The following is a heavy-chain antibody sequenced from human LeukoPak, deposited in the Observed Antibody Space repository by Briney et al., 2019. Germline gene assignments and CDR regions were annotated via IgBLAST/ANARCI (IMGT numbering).Heavy chain of an antibody. J-gene: IGHJ4*02. V-gene: IGHV3-23*01. D-gene: IGHD3-10*01. CDR2: TNDIGGNT. Sequence: PGGSLRLSCAASGFTFSSYAMSWVRQAPGKGLEWVSTTNDIGGNTYYADSVKGRFTISRDNSKNTLYLQMNSLRAEDTAVYYCVKDNYYGSGKDWGRGTLVTVSS. CDR3: VKDNYYGSGKD. CDR1: GFTFSSYA.